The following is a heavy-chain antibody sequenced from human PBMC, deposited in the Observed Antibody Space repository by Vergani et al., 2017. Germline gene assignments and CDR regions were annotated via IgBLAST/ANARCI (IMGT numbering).Heavy chain of an antibody. CDR1: GYTFTSYG. CDR3: GREPRGDGGDPGDECYGIDV. J-gene: IGHJ6*02. V-gene: IGHV1-18*01. Sequence: QVQLVQSGAEVKKPGASVKVSCKASGYTFTSYGISWVRQAPGQGLEWMGRIIPVLGKTKYAQDFQGRLTITADTSTSTAYMELTSLRSQDTAVYYCGREPRGDGGDPGDECYGIDVWGRGTTVTVSS. D-gene: IGHD2-21*02. CDR2: IIPVLGKT.